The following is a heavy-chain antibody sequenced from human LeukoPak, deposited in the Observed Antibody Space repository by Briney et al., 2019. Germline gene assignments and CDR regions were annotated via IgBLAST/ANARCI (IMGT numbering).Heavy chain of an antibody. Sequence: AASVKVSCTASGYTFTSYAMHWVRQAPGQRLEWMGWINAGNGNTKYSQKFQGRVTITRDTSASTAYMELSSLRSEDTAVYYCARGRETVAGEIDYWGQGTLVTVSS. CDR2: INAGNGNT. CDR1: GYTFTSYA. V-gene: IGHV1-3*01. J-gene: IGHJ4*02. CDR3: ARGRETVAGEIDY. D-gene: IGHD6-19*01.